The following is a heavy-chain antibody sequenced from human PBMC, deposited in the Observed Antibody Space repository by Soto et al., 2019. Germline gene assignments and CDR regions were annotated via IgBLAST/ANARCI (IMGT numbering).Heavy chain of an antibody. CDR1: GGSFSGYY. CDR3: AREPDLWFGELLSGYYGMDV. J-gene: IGHJ6*02. Sequence: PSETLSLTCAVYGGSFSGYYWSWIRQPPGKGLEWIGEINHSGSTNYNPSLKSRVTISVDTSKNQFSLKLSSVTAADTAVYYCAREPDLWFGELLSGYYGMDVWGQGTTVTVSS. CDR2: INHSGST. D-gene: IGHD3-10*01. V-gene: IGHV4-34*01.